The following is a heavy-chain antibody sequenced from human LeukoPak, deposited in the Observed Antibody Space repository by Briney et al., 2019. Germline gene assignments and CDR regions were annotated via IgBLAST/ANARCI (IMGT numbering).Heavy chain of an antibody. J-gene: IGHJ6*02. CDR1: GYTFTSYA. V-gene: IGHV1-3*01. Sequence: WASVKVSCKASGYTFTSYAMHWVRQAPGQRLEWIGWINAGNGNTNYAQKLQGRVTMTTDTSTSTAYMELRSLRSDDTAVYYCARAAGGAGYGMDVWGQGTTVTVSS. CDR3: ARAAGGAGYGMDV. D-gene: IGHD1-14*01. CDR2: INAGNGNT.